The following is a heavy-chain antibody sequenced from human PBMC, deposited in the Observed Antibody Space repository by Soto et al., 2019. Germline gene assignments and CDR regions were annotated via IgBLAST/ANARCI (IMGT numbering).Heavy chain of an antibody. J-gene: IGHJ4*02. CDR1: GYTFTGYY. CDR2: INPNSGGT. CDR3: ARDNPFSSGWDFDF. Sequence: PGESLKISCKASGYTFTGYYMHWVRQAPGQGLEWMGWINPNSGGTNYAQKFQGWVTMTRDTSISTAYMELSRLRSDDTAVYYFARDNPFSSGWDFDFWGQGTLVTVSS. V-gene: IGHV1-2*04. D-gene: IGHD3-22*01.